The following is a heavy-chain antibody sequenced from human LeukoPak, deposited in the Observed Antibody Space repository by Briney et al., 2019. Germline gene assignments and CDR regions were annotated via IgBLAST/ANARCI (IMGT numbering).Heavy chain of an antibody. Sequence: GGSLRLSCAASGFTFSSYSVNWVRQAPGKGLEWVSYISSSSSTIYYADSVKGRFTISRDNAKNSLYLQMNSLRAEDTAVYYCARGGDDYGDRDAFDIWGQGTMVTVSS. D-gene: IGHD4-17*01. CDR2: ISSSSSTI. CDR1: GFTFSSYS. J-gene: IGHJ3*02. CDR3: ARGGDDYGDRDAFDI. V-gene: IGHV3-48*04.